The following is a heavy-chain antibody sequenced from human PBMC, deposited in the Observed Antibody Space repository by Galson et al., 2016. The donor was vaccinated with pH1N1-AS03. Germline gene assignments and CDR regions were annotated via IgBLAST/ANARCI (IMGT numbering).Heavy chain of an antibody. CDR3: VKETEFSGTWYPFHQ. CDR2: VSYDTARQ. V-gene: IGHV3-30-3*01. CDR1: GFIFSDYA. Sequence: SLRLSCAASGFIFSDYAMHWVRQAPGKGLEWVAFVSYDTARQQYADSVKGRFTNSKDRPRNMLYLEMNNLRVEDTAVYYCVKETEFSGTWYPFHQWGQGTTVTVSS. J-gene: IGHJ6*02. D-gene: IGHD6-13*01.